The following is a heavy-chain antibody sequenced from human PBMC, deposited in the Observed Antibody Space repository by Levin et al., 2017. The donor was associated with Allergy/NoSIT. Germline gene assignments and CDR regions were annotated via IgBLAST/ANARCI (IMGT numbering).Heavy chain of an antibody. CDR2: IDPNSGAT. V-gene: IGHV1-2*02. CDR3: ARGRGTTMVRGVIITFLDY. Sequence: AASVKVSCTASGYTFTGHYIHWVRQAPGQGPEWMGWIDPNSGATNYAQKFQGRVTVTRDTSITTAYMDLSRLTSDDTAVYYCARGRGTTMVRGVIITFLDYWGQGTLVTVSS. D-gene: IGHD3-10*01. J-gene: IGHJ4*02. CDR1: GYTFTGHY.